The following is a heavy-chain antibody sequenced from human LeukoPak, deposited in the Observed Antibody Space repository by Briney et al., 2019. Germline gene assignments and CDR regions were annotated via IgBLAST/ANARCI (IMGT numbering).Heavy chain of an antibody. Sequence: SQTLSLTCAISGDSVSSNSAAWNWIRQSPSRDLEWLGRTYYRSNWIYESAASVKSRITINPDISRNHFSLHLNSVIPEDTAVYFCARAPDDLLRGRAFDIWGQGTMVTVSS. CDR3: ARAPDDLLRGRAFDI. CDR2: TYYRSNWIY. D-gene: IGHD3-3*01. J-gene: IGHJ3*02. CDR1: GDSVSSNSAA. V-gene: IGHV6-1*01.